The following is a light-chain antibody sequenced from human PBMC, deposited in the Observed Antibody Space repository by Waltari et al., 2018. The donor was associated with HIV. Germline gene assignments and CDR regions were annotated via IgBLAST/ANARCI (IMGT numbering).Light chain of an antibody. CDR2: KDA. CDR1: ALPKQY. V-gene: IGLV3-25*03. Sequence: SYELTQPPSVSVSPGQTARITCSGDALPKQYASWYHQKPVQAPVLVIYKDAERPSVIPERFSGSSSGTTVTLTISGVQAEDEADYYCQSADSSGTWVFGGGTKLTVL. CDR3: QSADSSGTWV. J-gene: IGLJ3*02.